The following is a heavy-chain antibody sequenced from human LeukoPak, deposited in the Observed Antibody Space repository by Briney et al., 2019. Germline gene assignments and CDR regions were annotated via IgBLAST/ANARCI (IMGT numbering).Heavy chain of an antibody. J-gene: IGHJ6*03. D-gene: IGHD6-19*01. CDR1: GYTFTNYA. Sequence: GASVKVSCKASGYTFTNYAMHWVRQAPGQRLEWMGWINAGNGNTKYSQEFQGRVTITRDTSASTAYMELSSLRSEDTAVYYCASLPVGQWLEYYYYYMDVWGKGTTVTVSS. CDR2: INAGNGNT. V-gene: IGHV1-3*03. CDR3: ASLPVGQWLEYYYYYMDV.